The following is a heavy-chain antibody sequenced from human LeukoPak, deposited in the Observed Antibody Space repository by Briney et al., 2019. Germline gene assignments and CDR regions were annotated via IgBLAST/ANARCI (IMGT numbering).Heavy chain of an antibody. CDR2: IKQDGSEK. Sequence: GGSLRLSCAASGFTFSSYWMSWVRQAPGKGLEWVANIKQDGSEKYYVDSVKGRFTISRDNAKNSLYLQMNSLRAEDTAVYYCARDGGYGGNAVVFDYWGQGTLVTVSS. CDR1: GFTFSSYW. J-gene: IGHJ4*02. CDR3: ARDGGYGGNAVVFDY. V-gene: IGHV3-7*01. D-gene: IGHD4-23*01.